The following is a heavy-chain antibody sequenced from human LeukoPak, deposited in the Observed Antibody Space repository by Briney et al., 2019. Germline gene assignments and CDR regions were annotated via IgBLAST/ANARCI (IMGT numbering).Heavy chain of an antibody. D-gene: IGHD1-26*01. Sequence: GGSLRLSCAASGFTFSSYTMNWVRQAPGKGLEWVSSISSSSSYIYYADSVKGRFTISRDNAKNSLNLQMNSLRAEDTAVYYCARNWEGPLGYFDYWGQGTLVTVSS. V-gene: IGHV3-21*01. CDR3: ARNWEGPLGYFDY. CDR2: ISSSSSYI. CDR1: GFTFSSYT. J-gene: IGHJ4*02.